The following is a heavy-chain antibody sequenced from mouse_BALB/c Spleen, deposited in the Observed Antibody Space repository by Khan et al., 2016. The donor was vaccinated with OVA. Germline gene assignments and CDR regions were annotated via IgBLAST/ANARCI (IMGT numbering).Heavy chain of an antibody. J-gene: IGHJ3*01. CDR2: IIHSGST. D-gene: IGHD2-14*01. V-gene: IGHV3-8*02. Sequence: EVQLQESGPSLVKPSQTLSLTCSVTGDSITSGYWCWIRKFPGNKLEYIGHIIHSGSTYYNPSLKSRISITRHTSKNQYALQSHSVTTEDTAADYCGGSTDRVAFVYWGQGTLVTVSA. CDR3: GGSTDRVAFVY. CDR1: GDSITSGY.